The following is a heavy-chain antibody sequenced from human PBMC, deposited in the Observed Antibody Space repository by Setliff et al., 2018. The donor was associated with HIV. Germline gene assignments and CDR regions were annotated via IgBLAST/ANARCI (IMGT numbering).Heavy chain of an antibody. CDR2: INHSGST. CDR1: GYSITSGYC. J-gene: IGHJ4*02. D-gene: IGHD6-19*01. Sequence: SETLSLTCAVSGYSITSGYCWSWIRQPPGKGLEWIGEINHSGSTNYNPSLKSRVTISVDTSKNQFSLKLSSVTAADTAVYYCAIRGSSGRYVGGYFDYWGQGTLVTVSS. V-gene: IGHV4-34*01. CDR3: AIRGSSGRYVGGYFDY.